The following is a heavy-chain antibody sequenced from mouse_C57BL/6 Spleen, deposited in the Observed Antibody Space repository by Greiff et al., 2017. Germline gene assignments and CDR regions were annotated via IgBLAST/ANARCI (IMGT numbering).Heavy chain of an antibody. CDR2: IYPGDGDT. D-gene: IGHD2-4*01. CDR3: AREYYDLFAY. J-gene: IGHJ3*01. CDR1: GYAFSSYW. V-gene: IGHV1-80*01. Sequence: VQLQQSGAELVKPGASVKISCKASGYAFSSYWMNWVKQRTGKGLEWIGQIYPGDGDTNYNGKFKGKATLTADKSSSTAYMQLSSLTSEDSAVYFCAREYYDLFAYWGQGTLVTVSA.